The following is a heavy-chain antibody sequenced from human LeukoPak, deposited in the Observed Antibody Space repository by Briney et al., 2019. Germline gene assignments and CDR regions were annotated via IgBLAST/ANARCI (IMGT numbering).Heavy chain of an antibody. CDR3: ARTVGPIVVVPAALNWFDP. V-gene: IGHV1-69*13. CDR2: IIPSFGTA. D-gene: IGHD2-2*01. CDR1: GGTFSSYA. J-gene: IGHJ5*02. Sequence: GASVKVSCKASGGTFSSYAIGWVRQAPGQGLEWMGGIIPSFGTANYAQKFQGRVTITADESTSTAYMELSSLRSEGTAVYYCARTVGPIVVVPAALNWFDPWGQGTLVTVSS.